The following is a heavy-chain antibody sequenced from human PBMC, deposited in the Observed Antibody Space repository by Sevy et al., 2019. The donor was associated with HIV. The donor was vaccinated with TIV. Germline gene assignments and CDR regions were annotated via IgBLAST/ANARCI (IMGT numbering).Heavy chain of an antibody. CDR3: ARDGLTYGGMDV. CDR1: GDSVSSNNAA. V-gene: IGHV6-1*01. CDR2: TFYRSNWYN. J-gene: IGHJ6*02. D-gene: IGHD1-20*01. Sequence: SQTLSLTCAISGDSVSSNNAAWNWIRQSPSRGLEWLGRTFYRSNWYNDYAVSMKGRITINPDTSKNQLSLQLTSGTPEDTAVYYCARDGLTYGGMDVWGQGTTVTVSS.